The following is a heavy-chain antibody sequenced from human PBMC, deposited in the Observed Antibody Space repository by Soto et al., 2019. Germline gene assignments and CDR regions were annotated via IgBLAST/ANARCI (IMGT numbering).Heavy chain of an antibody. D-gene: IGHD1-26*01. J-gene: IGHJ4*02. CDR3: ARRWGAAYDY. CDR1: GGSISSYY. Sequence: QVQLQESGPGLVKPSETLSLTCTVSGGSISSYYGSWILQPPGKGLEWIGYIYYSGSTNYNPSLRSRVTISVDTSNNQFSLKLSSVTAADTAVYYCARRWGAAYDYWGQGTLVTVSS. V-gene: IGHV4-59*08. CDR2: IYYSGST.